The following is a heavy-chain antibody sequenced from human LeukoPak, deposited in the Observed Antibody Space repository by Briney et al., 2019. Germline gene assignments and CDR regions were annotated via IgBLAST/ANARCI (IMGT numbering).Heavy chain of an antibody. CDR3: ARGNSGYDLYYFDY. V-gene: IGHV1-8*01. Sequence: ASVKVSCKASGYTFTSYDINWVRQAPGHGLEWMGWMNPNSGNTGYAQKFQGRVTMTRNTSISTAYMELSSLRSEDTAVYYCARGNSGYDLYYFDYWGQGTLVTVSS. CDR2: MNPNSGNT. CDR1: GYTFTSYD. D-gene: IGHD5-12*01. J-gene: IGHJ4*02.